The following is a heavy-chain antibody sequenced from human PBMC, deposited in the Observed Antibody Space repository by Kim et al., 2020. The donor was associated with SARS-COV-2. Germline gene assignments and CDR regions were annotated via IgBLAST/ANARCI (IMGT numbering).Heavy chain of an antibody. J-gene: IGHJ4*02. D-gene: IGHD7-27*01. CDR2: IYYSGRT. CDR3: ARLFPFESNWGHVADY. CDR1: GDSFRSSAYY. V-gene: IGHV4-39*01. Sequence: SETLSLTYTVSGDSFRSSAYYWGWIRQPPGKGLEWIGSIYYSGRTYYNPSLNNRVTISVDTSKNQFSLRLGSVTAADTAVYYCARLFPFESNWGHVADYWGQGTLVTVSS.